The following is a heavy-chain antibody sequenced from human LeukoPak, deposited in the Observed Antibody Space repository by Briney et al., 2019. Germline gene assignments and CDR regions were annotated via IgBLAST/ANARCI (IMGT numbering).Heavy chain of an antibody. V-gene: IGHV3-30*18. J-gene: IGHJ4*02. Sequence: GGSLRLSCAASGFTFSSYVIHWVRQAPGKGLEWVALTSYDGTDTYYADSVKGRFTISRDNTKNTLCLQMNSLRPEDTVVYYCAKERRWQQYYVGSWGQGTLVTVSS. D-gene: IGHD5-24*01. CDR2: TSYDGTDT. CDR1: GFTFSSYV. CDR3: AKERRWQQYYVGS.